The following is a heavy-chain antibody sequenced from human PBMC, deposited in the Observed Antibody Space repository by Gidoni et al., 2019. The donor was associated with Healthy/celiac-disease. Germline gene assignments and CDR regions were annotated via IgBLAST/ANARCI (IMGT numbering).Heavy chain of an antibody. CDR1: GGTCSSYA. Sequence: QVQLVQSGAEVKKPGSSVKVYCKASGGTCSSYAISWVRQAPGQGLEWMGGIIPIFGTANYAQKFQGRVTITADESTSTAYMELSSLRSEDTAVYYCARDSSSWYGGRWYFDLWGRGTLFTVSS. V-gene: IGHV1-69*01. J-gene: IGHJ2*01. CDR3: ARDSSSWYGGRWYFDL. CDR2: IIPIFGTA. D-gene: IGHD6-13*01.